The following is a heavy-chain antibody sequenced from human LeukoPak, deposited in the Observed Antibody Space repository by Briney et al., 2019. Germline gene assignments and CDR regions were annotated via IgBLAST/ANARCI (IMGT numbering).Heavy chain of an antibody. CDR2: INADDGNT. D-gene: IGHD2-2*01. Sequence: ASVKVSCKTSGYICTTYAIHWVRQAPGRGLEWMGLINADDGNTRYSQRFQGRVAITRDTSANTAYMELSSLRFEDTAVYYCARGIVVKPSANWFDPWGQGTPVTVSS. CDR1: GYICTTYA. V-gene: IGHV1-3*01. CDR3: ARGIVVKPSANWFDP. J-gene: IGHJ5*02.